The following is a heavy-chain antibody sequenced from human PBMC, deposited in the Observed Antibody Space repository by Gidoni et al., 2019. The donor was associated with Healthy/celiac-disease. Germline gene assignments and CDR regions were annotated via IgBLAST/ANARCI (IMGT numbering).Heavy chain of an antibody. Sequence: EVQLLESGGGLIQPGGSLRLSCAASGFTFSSYAMSWVRQAPGKGLEWVSAISGSGGSTFYADSVKGRFTISRDNAKNTLYLQMNSLRAEDTAVYYCAKGAEYYYGSGSYLDYWGQGTLVTVSS. D-gene: IGHD3-10*01. CDR3: AKGAEYYYGSGSYLDY. CDR1: GFTFSSYA. J-gene: IGHJ4*02. CDR2: ISGSGGST. V-gene: IGHV3-23*01.